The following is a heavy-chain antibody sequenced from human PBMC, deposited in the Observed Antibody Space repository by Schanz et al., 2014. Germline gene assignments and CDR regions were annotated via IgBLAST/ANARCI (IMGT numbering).Heavy chain of an antibody. J-gene: IGHJ4*02. V-gene: IGHV3-23*01. CDR2: IGTSGGT. Sequence: EVQLLESGGGLVQPGGSLKLSCAASGLIFSNYVMSWVRQAPGKGLEWVSTIGTSGGTNYAESVKGRFTISRDNSKNTLYLQMNSLSPKDTAVYYCAKYRGYSRVSGTYRELEYWGQGTLVTVSS. CDR1: GLIFSNYV. D-gene: IGHD3-10*01. CDR3: AKYRGYSRVSGTYRELEY.